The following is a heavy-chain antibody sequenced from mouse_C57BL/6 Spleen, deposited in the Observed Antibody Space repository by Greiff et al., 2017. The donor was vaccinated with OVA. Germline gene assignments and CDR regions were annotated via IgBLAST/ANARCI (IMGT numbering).Heavy chain of an antibody. D-gene: IGHD1-1*01. CDR1: GYTFTDYE. CDR3: TSTTVVDPYAMDY. CDR2: IDPETGGT. Sequence: QVQLQQSGAELVRPGASVTLSCKASGYTFTDYEMYWVKQTPVHGLEWIGAIDPETGGTAYNQKFKGKATLTADKSSSTAYMELRSLMSEDSAVYYCTSTTVVDPYAMDYWGQGTSVTVSS. V-gene: IGHV1-15*01. J-gene: IGHJ4*01.